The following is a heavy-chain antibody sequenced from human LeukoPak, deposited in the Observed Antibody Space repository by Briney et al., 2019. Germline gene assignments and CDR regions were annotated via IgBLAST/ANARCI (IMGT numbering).Heavy chain of an antibody. D-gene: IGHD3-22*01. CDR1: GGSISSYY. CDR2: INHSGST. Sequence: DPSETLSLTCTVSGGSISSYYWSWIRQPPGKGLEWIGEINHSGSTNYNPSLKSRVTTSVDTSKNQFSLKLSSVTAADTAVYYCARDDTMILGWFDPWGQGTLVTVSS. V-gene: IGHV4-34*01. J-gene: IGHJ5*02. CDR3: ARDDTMILGWFDP.